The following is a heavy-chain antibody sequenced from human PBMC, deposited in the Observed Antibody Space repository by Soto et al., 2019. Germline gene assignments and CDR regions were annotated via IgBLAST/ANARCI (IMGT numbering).Heavy chain of an antibody. CDR2: IANDGSNE. CDR1: GFTFRWFG. CDR3: AKGEVRGIIPAYFDY. V-gene: IGHV3-30*18. J-gene: IGHJ4*02. Sequence: GGSLRLSCAGSGFTFRWFGMNWVRQAPGKGLEWVARIANDGSNEYYVDSVKGRFTISRDNSKNTLYLQMDSLRAEDTAVYYCAKGEVRGIIPAYFDYWGLGTLVTVSS. D-gene: IGHD3-10*01.